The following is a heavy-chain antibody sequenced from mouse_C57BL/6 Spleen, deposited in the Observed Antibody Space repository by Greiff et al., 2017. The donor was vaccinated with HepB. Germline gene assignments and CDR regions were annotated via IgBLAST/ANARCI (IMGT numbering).Heavy chain of an antibody. J-gene: IGHJ2*01. CDR1: GFTFSSYT. Sequence: EVKVEESGGGLVKPGGSLKLSCAASGFTFSSYTMSWVRQTPEKRLEWVATISGGGGNTYYPDSVKGRFTISRDNAKNTLYLQMSSLRSEDTALYYCARQGVYDYFYYFDYWGQGTTLTVSS. CDR2: ISGGGGNT. CDR3: ARQGVYDYFYYFDY. V-gene: IGHV5-9*01. D-gene: IGHD2-4*01.